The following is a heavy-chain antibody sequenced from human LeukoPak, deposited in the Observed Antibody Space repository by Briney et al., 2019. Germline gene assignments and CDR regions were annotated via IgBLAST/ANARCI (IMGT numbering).Heavy chain of an antibody. CDR3: ARDGWYADY. CDR1: GFTFNNYN. V-gene: IGHV3-21*01. D-gene: IGHD6-19*01. CDR2: ITSSGTYI. Sequence: GGSLRLACATSGFTFNNYNMNWVRQAPRRALEWVSSITSSGTYIFYADSVKGRFTISRDNAKTSLYLQMNSLRAEDTAVYYCARDGWYADYWGQGTLVTVSS. J-gene: IGHJ4*02.